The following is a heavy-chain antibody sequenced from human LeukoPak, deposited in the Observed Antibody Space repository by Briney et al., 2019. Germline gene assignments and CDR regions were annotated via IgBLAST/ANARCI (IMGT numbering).Heavy chain of an antibody. CDR2: INPNSGGT. V-gene: IGHV1-2*02. J-gene: IGHJ4*02. CDR1: GYTFTGYY. Sequence: GASVKVSCKASGYTFTGYYMHWVRQAPGQGLEWMGWINPNSGGTNYAQKFQGRVTMTRDTSISTAYMELSRLRSDDTAVYYCARVSGGMITFGGVIVIFDYWGQGTLVTVSS. D-gene: IGHD3-16*02. CDR3: ARVSGGMITFGGVIVIFDY.